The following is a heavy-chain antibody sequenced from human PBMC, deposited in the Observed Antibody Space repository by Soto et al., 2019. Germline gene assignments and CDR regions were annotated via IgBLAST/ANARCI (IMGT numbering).Heavy chain of an antibody. D-gene: IGHD4-4*01. V-gene: IGHV3-11*01. CDR3: AREASNYYPTDY. CDR1: GFTFSDYY. J-gene: IGHJ4*02. CDR2: ISSSGSTI. Sequence: QVQLVESGGGLVKPGGSLRLSCAASGFTFSDYYMSWIRQAPGKGLEWVSYISSSGSTIYYAESAKGRFTISRDNAKKALYLPMNSLRAEDTAVYYCAREASNYYPTDYWGQGTLVTVSS.